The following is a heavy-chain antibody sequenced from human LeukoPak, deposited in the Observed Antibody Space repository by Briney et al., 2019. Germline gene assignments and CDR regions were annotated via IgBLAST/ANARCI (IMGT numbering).Heavy chain of an antibody. D-gene: IGHD1-26*01. J-gene: IGHJ4*02. CDR3: AVDRSGSYSH. CDR1: GFTFTSSA. CDR2: VVVGSGNT. V-gene: IGHV1-58*02. Sequence: SVKVSCKASGFTFTSSAMQWVRQARGQRLEWIGWVVVGSGNTNYAQKFQERVTITRDMSTSTAYMELSSLRSEDTAVYYCAVDRSGSYSHWGQGTLVTVSS.